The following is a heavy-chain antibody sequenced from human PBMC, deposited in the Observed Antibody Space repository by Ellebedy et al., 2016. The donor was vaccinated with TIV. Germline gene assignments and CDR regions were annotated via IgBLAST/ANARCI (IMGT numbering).Heavy chain of an antibody. D-gene: IGHD5-24*01. Sequence: GESLKISCKGSGYSFTNYWIGWVRQMPGKGLEWMGIIYPGDSDIRYSPSFQGQATISADKSITTAYLQWSSLKASDTAMYYCVRTSRDGYNLDYWGQGTLVTVSS. CDR2: IYPGDSDI. CDR3: VRTSRDGYNLDY. V-gene: IGHV5-51*01. CDR1: GYSFTNYW. J-gene: IGHJ4*02.